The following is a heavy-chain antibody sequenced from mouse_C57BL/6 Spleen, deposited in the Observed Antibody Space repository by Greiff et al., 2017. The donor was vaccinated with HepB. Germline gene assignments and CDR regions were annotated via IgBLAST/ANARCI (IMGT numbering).Heavy chain of an antibody. V-gene: IGHV5-4*01. J-gene: IGHJ1*03. Sequence: EVQLVESGGGLVKPGGSLKLSCAASGFTFSSYAMSWVRQTPEKRLEWVATISDGGSYTYYPDNVKGRFTISRDNAKNNLYLQMSHLTAEDTAMYYCAREGQGYFDVWGTGTTVTVSS. CDR1: GFTFSSYA. CDR2: ISDGGSYT. CDR3: AREGQGYFDV.